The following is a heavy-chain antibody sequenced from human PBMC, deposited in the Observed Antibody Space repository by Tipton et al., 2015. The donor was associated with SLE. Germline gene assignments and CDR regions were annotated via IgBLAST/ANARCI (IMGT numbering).Heavy chain of an antibody. V-gene: IGHV4-59*11. CDR2: VYYSGTT. J-gene: IGHJ5*02. CDR1: GGSISSHY. Sequence: TLSLTCTVSGGSISSHYWSWIRQSPWKGLEWLGYVYYSGTTQYNPSFTSRVTISVDTPEKQFSLKLTSVTAADTAVYYCARTQTIFGVLGWFDLWGQGTLVTVSS. D-gene: IGHD3-3*02. CDR3: ARTQTIFGVLGWFDL.